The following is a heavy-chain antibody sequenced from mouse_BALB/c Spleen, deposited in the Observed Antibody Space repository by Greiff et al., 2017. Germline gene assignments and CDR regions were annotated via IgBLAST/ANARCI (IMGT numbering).Heavy chain of an antibody. V-gene: IGHV5-6-5*01. J-gene: IGHJ2*01. CDR1: GFTFSSYA. Sequence: DVHLVESGGGLVKPGGSLKLSCAASGFTFSSYAMSWVRQTPEKRLEWVASISSGGSTYYPDSVKGRFTISRDNARNILYLQMSSLRSEDTAMYYCARGSDYGSRGDYWGQGTTLTVSS. CDR2: ISSGGST. D-gene: IGHD1-1*01. CDR3: ARGSDYGSRGDY.